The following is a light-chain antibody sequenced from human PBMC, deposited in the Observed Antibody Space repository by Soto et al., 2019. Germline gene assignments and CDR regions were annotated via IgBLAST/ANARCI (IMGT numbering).Light chain of an antibody. CDR3: QPYGTSLWT. CDR1: QSVRSSF. V-gene: IGKV3-20*01. CDR2: GAS. J-gene: IGKJ1*01. Sequence: EIMLTQSPGTLSLSPGERATLSCRARQSVRSSFLAWYQQQPGQAPRLLIYGASIRATGIPDRFSGSGSGTDFTLTISRLEPEDFAMYLCQPYGTSLWTFGQGTKVDIK.